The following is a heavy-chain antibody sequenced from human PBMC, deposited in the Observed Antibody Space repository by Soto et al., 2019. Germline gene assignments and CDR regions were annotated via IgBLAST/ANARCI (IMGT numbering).Heavy chain of an antibody. J-gene: IGHJ6*02. CDR2: IGTAGDT. CDR1: GFTLSNHD. D-gene: IGHD3-3*01. Sequence: GSLRLSCAASGFTLSNHDMHWVRQATGKGLEWVSGIGTAGDTYYPGSVKGRFTISRENAKNSLYLQMNSLRAEDTAVYYCAKGFFYGMDVWGQGTTVTVSS. V-gene: IGHV3-13*01. CDR3: AKGFFYGMDV.